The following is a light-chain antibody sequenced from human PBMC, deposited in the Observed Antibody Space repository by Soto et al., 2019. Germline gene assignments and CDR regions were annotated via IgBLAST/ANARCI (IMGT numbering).Light chain of an antibody. J-gene: IGLJ2*01. CDR1: SSDVGGYNF. CDR3: SSYAGSNTVV. V-gene: IGLV2-8*01. Sequence: QSALTQPPSASGSPGQSVTISCTGTSSDVGGYNFVSWYQQHPGKAPKLMIYEVSERPSGVPDRFCGSKSGNTASLTVSGLQAADEDDYYCSSYAGSNTVVFGGGTKLTGL. CDR2: EVS.